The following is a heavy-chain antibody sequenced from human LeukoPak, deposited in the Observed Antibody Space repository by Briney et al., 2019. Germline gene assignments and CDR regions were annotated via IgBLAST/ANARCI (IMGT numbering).Heavy chain of an antibody. CDR3: ARVSSDSKGYYDSSGDAFDI. D-gene: IGHD3-22*01. J-gene: IGHJ3*02. CDR2: IYYSGST. V-gene: IGHV4-59*08. CDR1: GGSISRYY. Sequence: PSETLSLTCTVSGGSISRYYWSWIRQPPGKGLEWIGYIYYSGSTNYNPSLKSRVTISVDTSKNQFSLKLSSVTAADTAVYYCARVSSDSKGYYDSSGDAFDIWGQGTMVTVSS.